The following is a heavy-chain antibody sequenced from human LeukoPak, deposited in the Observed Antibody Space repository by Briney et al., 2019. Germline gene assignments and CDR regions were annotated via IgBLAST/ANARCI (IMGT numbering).Heavy chain of an antibody. Sequence: SETLSLTCTVSGGSMSSHYWSWIRQPPGKGLEWIGYISYIGSTNYNPSLKSRVTISVDTSKNQFSLKLSSVTAADAAVYFCARDPTTVAKGLDIWGQGTMVTVSA. CDR2: ISYIGST. V-gene: IGHV4-59*11. J-gene: IGHJ3*02. D-gene: IGHD4-17*01. CDR1: GGSMSSHY. CDR3: ARDPTTVAKGLDI.